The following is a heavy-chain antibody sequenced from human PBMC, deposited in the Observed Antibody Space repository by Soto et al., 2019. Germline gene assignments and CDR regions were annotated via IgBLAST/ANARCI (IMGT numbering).Heavy chain of an antibody. CDR2: IYYSGTT. CDR3: ASLIGIKFEY. D-gene: IGHD3-10*01. CDR1: VVSISSSSYY. Sequence: SETLSLTCTVSVVSISSSSYYWGWIRQPPGKGLEWIGTIYYSGTTNYNPSLKSRVTISVDTSQNQFSLKLNSLTAADTAVYYCASLIGIKFEYWGQAALVSLS. V-gene: IGHV4-39*01. J-gene: IGHJ4*02.